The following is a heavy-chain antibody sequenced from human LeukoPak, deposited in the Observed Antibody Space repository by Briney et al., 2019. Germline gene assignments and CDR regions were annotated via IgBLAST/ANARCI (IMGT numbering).Heavy chain of an antibody. D-gene: IGHD2-2*02. CDR3: ARAYIIDY. CDR1: GFTFSTYW. Sequence: TGGSLRLSCAASGFTFSTYWMAWVRQAPEKGLEWVANIKQDGSEKNYVDSVKGRFTISRDNAKNSLYLQMNNLRVDDTAVYYCARAYIIDYGGQGTLVTVSS. J-gene: IGHJ4*02. CDR2: IKQDGSEK. V-gene: IGHV3-7*01.